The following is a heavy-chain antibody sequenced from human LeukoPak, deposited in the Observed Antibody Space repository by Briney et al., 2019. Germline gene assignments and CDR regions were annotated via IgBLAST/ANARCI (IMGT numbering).Heavy chain of an antibody. CDR2: VNWNGGST. CDR3: ARAISGTYQAPFDY. Sequence: PGGSLRLSCAASGFTFDDYGMSWVRQAPGKGLEWGSGVNWNGGSTGYADSVKGRFTISRDNAKNSLYLQMNSPRAEDTALYYCARAISGTYQAPFDYWGQGTMVTVSS. J-gene: IGHJ4*02. CDR1: GFTFDDYG. D-gene: IGHD1-26*01. V-gene: IGHV3-20*04.